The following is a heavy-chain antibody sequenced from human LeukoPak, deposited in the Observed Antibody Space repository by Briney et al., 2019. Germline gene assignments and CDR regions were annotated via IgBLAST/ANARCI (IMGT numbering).Heavy chain of an antibody. CDR3: ARHGPVAGTFSYGMDV. CDR1: GYSFTNYW. J-gene: IGHJ6*02. D-gene: IGHD6-19*01. Sequence: GESLKISCKGSGYSFTNYWIGWVRQMPGKGLEWMGIIYPGDSDTRYSPSFQGQVTISADKSTGTAYMQWSSLKASDSAMYYCARHGPVAGTFSYGMDVWGQGTTVTVSS. CDR2: IYPGDSDT. V-gene: IGHV5-51*01.